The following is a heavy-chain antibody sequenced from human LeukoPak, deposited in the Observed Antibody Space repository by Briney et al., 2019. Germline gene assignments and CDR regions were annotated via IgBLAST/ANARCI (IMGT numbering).Heavy chain of an antibody. CDR2: IYHSEST. CDR1: GGSINNGGYC. J-gene: IGHJ3*02. D-gene: IGHD3-22*01. CDR3: ARVPFDYYDSDDYYYHDAFDI. Sequence: SETLSLTCAVSGGSINNGGYCWSWIRQPPGKGLEWIGYIYHSESTYYNPSLKNRVTISIDRSKNQLSLNLSSVTAADTAVYYCARVPFDYYDSDDYYYHDAFDIWGQGTMVTVSS. V-gene: IGHV4-30-2*01.